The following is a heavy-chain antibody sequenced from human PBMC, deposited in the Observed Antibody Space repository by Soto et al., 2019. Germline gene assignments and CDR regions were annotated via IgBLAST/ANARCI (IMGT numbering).Heavy chain of an antibody. Sequence: EVQLVESGGGLVQPGRSVRLSSAASGFTFDDYAMHWVRQAPGKGLEWVSGISWNSGSIGYAASVKGRFSISRDNAKNSLYLQINSLIVEDTALYYCAKWDDYGDRKEAFDIWGQGTMVIVSS. CDR3: AKWDDYGDRKEAFDI. CDR2: ISWNSGSI. CDR1: GFTFDDYA. J-gene: IGHJ3*02. D-gene: IGHD4-17*01. V-gene: IGHV3-9*01.